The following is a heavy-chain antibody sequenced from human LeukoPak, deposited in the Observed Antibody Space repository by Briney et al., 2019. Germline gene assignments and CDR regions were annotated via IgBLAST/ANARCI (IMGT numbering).Heavy chain of an antibody. CDR2: IYYTGDT. Sequence: SETLSLTCSVSGYSISGSYWSWIRQPPGKGLEWIGYIYYTGDTNSNPSLKSRVIISLDTSKNQVSLQVTSVTAADTAVYYCARHSYARPFDSWGQGTLVTVSS. CDR1: GYSISGSY. J-gene: IGHJ4*02. D-gene: IGHD3-16*01. V-gene: IGHV4-59*08. CDR3: ARHSYARPFDS.